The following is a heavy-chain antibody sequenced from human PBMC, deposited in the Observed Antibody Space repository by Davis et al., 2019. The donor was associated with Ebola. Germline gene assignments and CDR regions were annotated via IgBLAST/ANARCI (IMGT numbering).Heavy chain of an antibody. V-gene: IGHV4-30-4*01. Sequence: MPSETLSLTCTVSGGSISSGDYYWSWIRQPPGKGLEWIGYIYYSGSTYYNPSLKSRVTISVDTSTNHFSLKLTSVTAADTGVYYCVRSLITDARWGQGTQVTVSS. J-gene: IGHJ4*02. CDR3: VRSLITDAR. D-gene: IGHD3-16*01. CDR1: GGSISSGDYY. CDR2: IYYSGST.